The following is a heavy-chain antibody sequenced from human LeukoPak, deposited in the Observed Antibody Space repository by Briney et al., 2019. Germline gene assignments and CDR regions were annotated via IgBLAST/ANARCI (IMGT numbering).Heavy chain of an antibody. CDR1: ESTFSTYA. Sequence: GRSLRLSCAASESTFSTYAMHWVRQAPGEGLEWVAVISYDGNTIYYADSVKGRFTISRDNSRNTLYLQMNSLRAEDTAMYYCARSGGLPKFDCWGQGTLVAVSS. J-gene: IGHJ4*02. V-gene: IGHV3-30-3*01. CDR3: ARSGGLPKFDC. CDR2: ISYDGNTI.